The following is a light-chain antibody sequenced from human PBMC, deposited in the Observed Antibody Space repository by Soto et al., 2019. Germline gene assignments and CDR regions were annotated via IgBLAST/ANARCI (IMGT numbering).Light chain of an antibody. CDR3: CSYAGGSLV. V-gene: IGLV2-23*01. CDR1: SSEVGSYNL. Sequence: QSALTQPASVSGSPGQSITVSCTGASSEVGSYNLVSWYQQHPGKAPKLIIYEGTKRPSGISNRFSGSNSGNTASLTISGLQAEDEADYYCCSYAGGSLVFGGGTKLTVL. CDR2: EGT. J-gene: IGLJ2*01.